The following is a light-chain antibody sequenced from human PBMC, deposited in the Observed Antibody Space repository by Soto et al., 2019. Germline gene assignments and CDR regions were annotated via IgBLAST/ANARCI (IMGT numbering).Light chain of an antibody. CDR3: ETYNTYCLLT. Sequence: DIQMTHSPSTLSASVGDRVTITCRASQSISSWLAWYQQKLGRAPRLLIYDASSLESGVPSRFRGSGYGTAFTRTLSSLQPDDFATYYCETYNTYCLLTFLGGNQVEI. V-gene: IGKV1-5*01. J-gene: IGKJ4*01. CDR1: QSISSW. CDR2: DAS.